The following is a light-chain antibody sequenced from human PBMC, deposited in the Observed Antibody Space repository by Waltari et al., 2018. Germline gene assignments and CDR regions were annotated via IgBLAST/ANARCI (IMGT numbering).Light chain of an antibody. CDR3: SSYATTSTWV. CDR1: SSDIGYYNY. J-gene: IGLJ3*02. V-gene: IGLV2-14*03. Sequence: QSALTQPASVSGSPGQSITISCTGTSSDIGYYNYVSWYQQHPGNAPKLRIYDVSLRPSGVSNRYSGSKSGNTASLTISGLQAEDEAAFYCSSYATTSTWVFGGGTKVTVL. CDR2: DVS.